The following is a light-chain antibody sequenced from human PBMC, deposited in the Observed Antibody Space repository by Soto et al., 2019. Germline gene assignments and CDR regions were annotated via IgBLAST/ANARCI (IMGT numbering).Light chain of an antibody. CDR2: DAS. J-gene: IGKJ5*01. Sequence: IQMTQSPSSLSASLGNRVTITCRASQSISTYLNWYQKKPGKAPNLLIYDASRLQSGVPSRFSGSGGGTDFTLSISSVQPEDFATYFCQQSYMEPITFGQGTRLEIK. V-gene: IGKV1-39*01. CDR1: QSISTY. CDR3: QQSYMEPIT.